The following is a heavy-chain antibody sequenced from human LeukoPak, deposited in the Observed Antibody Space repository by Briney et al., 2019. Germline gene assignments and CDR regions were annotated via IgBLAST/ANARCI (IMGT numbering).Heavy chain of an antibody. Sequence: PSETLSLTCTVSGGSISSYYWSWIRQPAGKGLERIGRIHTSGSTNYNPSLKSRVTMSLDTSNNQFSLKLSSVTAADTAVYYCASSYSGNYYVFDYWGQGTLVTVSS. V-gene: IGHV4-4*07. D-gene: IGHD1-26*01. CDR2: IHTSGST. J-gene: IGHJ4*02. CDR3: ASSYSGNYYVFDY. CDR1: GGSISSYY.